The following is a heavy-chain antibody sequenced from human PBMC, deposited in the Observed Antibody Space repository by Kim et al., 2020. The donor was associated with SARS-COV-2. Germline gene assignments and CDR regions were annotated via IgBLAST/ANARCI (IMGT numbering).Heavy chain of an antibody. J-gene: IGHJ4*02. CDR1: GGSISSSSYY. CDR2: LYYTGST. V-gene: IGHV4-39*07. CDR3: ASQRAVAGPGAY. Sequence: SETLSLTCTVSGGSISSSSYYWGWIRQPPGKGREWIGSLYYTGSTYYNPSLKSRVTISVDTSKNQFSLKLSSVTAADTAVYYCASQRAVAGPGAYWGQAT. D-gene: IGHD6-19*01.